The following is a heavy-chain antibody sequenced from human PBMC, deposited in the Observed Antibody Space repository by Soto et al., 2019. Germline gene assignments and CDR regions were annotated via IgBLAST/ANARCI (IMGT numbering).Heavy chain of an antibody. D-gene: IGHD1-20*01. CDR1: GGSICNYF. Sequence: PSETLSLTCTVSGGSICNYFWSWIRQPPGKGLEWIGYIYDIKSTNYNPSLKSRVTISVDTSKNQFSLKLSSVTVADTAVYYCAGQPYNSRFDPWGQGTLVTVSS. V-gene: IGHV4-59*08. CDR2: IYDIKST. CDR3: AGQPYNSRFDP. J-gene: IGHJ5*02.